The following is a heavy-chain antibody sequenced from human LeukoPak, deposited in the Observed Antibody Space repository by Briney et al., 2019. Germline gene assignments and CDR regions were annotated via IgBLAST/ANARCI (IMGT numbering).Heavy chain of an antibody. CDR3: AKGKYYYDSSGYYYGWHRYYFDY. V-gene: IGHV3-23*01. Sequence: GGSLRLSCVASGFTFHSYAMTWVRQAPGKGLEWVSAVGTAGDTTYANSVKGRFTVSRDNSKNTVYLQMNSLRAEDTAVYYCAKGKYYYDSSGYYYGWHRYYFDYWGQGTLVTVSS. CDR1: GFTFHSYA. D-gene: IGHD3-22*01. J-gene: IGHJ4*02. CDR2: VGTAGDTT.